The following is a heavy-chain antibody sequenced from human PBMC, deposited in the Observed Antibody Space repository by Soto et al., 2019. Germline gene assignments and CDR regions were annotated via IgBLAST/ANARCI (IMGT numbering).Heavy chain of an antibody. CDR2: TYYRSKWYN. CDR3: ARDLDYGDSVEYYFDY. Sequence: QSQTLSLTCAISGDSVSSNSAAWNWIRQSPSRGLEWLGRTYYRSKWYNDYAVSVKSRITINPDTSKNQFSLQLNSVTPEDTAVYYCARDLDYGDSVEYYFDYWGQGTLVTVSS. D-gene: IGHD4-17*01. CDR1: GDSVSSNSAA. J-gene: IGHJ4*02. V-gene: IGHV6-1*01.